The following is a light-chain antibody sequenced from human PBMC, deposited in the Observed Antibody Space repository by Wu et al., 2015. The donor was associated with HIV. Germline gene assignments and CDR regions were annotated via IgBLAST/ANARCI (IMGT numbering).Light chain of an antibody. CDR2: EVS. CDR3: QQYSSSPIT. V-gene: IGKV3-20*01. J-gene: IGKJ5*01. CDR1: QTVGSNY. Sequence: EIVLTQSPDTLSVSVGERVTLSCRASQTVGSNYLAWYQLKPGQAPRLVISEVSTRAAGIPERFGGSGSGTDFTLTISRLDPEDFAVYFCQQYSSSPITFGPGTRLEIK.